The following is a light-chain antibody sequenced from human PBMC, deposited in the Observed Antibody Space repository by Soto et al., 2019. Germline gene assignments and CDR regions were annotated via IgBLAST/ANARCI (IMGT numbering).Light chain of an antibody. Sequence: EIIMTQSPATLSVSPGEGATLSCRTSHSISTNLAWYQHKRGQSPRLLVYGASTRATGVPARFSGSGSGAEFTLSISSLEPEDSAVYYCQQRHMWPITFGQGTRLEIK. CDR2: GAS. CDR1: HSISTN. CDR3: QQRHMWPIT. J-gene: IGKJ5*01. V-gene: IGKV3-15*01.